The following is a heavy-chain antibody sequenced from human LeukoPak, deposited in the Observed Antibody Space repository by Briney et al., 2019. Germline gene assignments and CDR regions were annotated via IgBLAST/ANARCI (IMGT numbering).Heavy chain of an antibody. Sequence: GASVKVSCKASGYTFTGYYMHWVRQAPGQGLEWMGWINPKSGGTNYAQKFQGRVTMTRDTSISTAYMELSRLRSDDTAVYYCARVPHWDPHFDYWGQGTLVTVSS. D-gene: IGHD7-27*01. CDR2: INPKSGGT. V-gene: IGHV1-2*02. CDR3: ARVPHWDPHFDY. J-gene: IGHJ4*02. CDR1: GYTFTGYY.